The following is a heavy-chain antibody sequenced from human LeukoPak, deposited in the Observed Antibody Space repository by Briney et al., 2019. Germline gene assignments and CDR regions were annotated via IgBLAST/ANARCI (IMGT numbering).Heavy chain of an antibody. V-gene: IGHV4-30-2*01. CDR2: IYHSGST. J-gene: IGHJ4*02. Sequence: PSETLSLTCAVSGGSISIGGYSWSWIRQPPGKGLEWIGYIYHSGSTYYNPSLKSRVTISVDRSKNQFSLKLSSVTAADTAVYYCARGHGDYPFDYWGQGTLVTVSS. CDR3: ARGHGDYPFDY. CDR1: GGSISIGGYS. D-gene: IGHD4-17*01.